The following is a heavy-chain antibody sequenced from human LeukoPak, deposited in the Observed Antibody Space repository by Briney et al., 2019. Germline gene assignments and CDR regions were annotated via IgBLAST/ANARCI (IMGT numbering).Heavy chain of an antibody. CDR2: ISYDGSNK. V-gene: IGHV3-30*04. Sequence: GGSLRLSCAASGFTFSSYAVHWVRQAPGKGLEWVAVISYDGSNKYYADSVKGRFTISRDNSKNTLDLQMNSLRAVDTAVYYCARDGAVAGVDAFDIWGQGTMVTVSS. D-gene: IGHD6-19*01. CDR3: ARDGAVAGVDAFDI. J-gene: IGHJ3*02. CDR1: GFTFSSYA.